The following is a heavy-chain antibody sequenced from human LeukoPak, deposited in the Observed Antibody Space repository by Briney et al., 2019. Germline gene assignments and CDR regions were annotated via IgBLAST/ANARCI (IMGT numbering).Heavy chain of an antibody. V-gene: IGHV4-39*07. J-gene: IGHJ4*02. CDR3: ASPSRQLPSNPRVLDY. D-gene: IGHD2-2*01. Sequence: SETLSLTCTVSGGYISSSSYYWGWIRQPPGKGLEWIGSIYYSGSTYYNPSLKSRVTISVDTSKNQFSLKLSSVTAADTAVYYCASPSRQLPSNPRVLDYWGQGTLVTVSS. CDR2: IYYSGST. CDR1: GGYISSSSYY.